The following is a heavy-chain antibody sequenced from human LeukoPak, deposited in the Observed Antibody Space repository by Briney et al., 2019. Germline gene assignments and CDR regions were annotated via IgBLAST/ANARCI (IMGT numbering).Heavy chain of an antibody. CDR1: GFTFSSYE. Sequence: GGSLRLSCAASGFTFSSYEMNWVRQAPGKGLEWVSSISSSSSYIYYADSVKGRFTTSRDNAKNSLYLQMNSLRAEDTAVYYCARDRGIAARYMDVWGKGTTVTVSS. V-gene: IGHV3-21*01. CDR2: ISSSSSYI. CDR3: ARDRGIAARYMDV. D-gene: IGHD6-6*01. J-gene: IGHJ6*03.